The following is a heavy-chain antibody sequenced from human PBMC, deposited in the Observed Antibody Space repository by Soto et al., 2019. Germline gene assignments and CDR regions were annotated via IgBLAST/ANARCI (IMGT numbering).Heavy chain of an antibody. CDR3: ARDPNWNDAYYYGMDV. CDR1: GFTVSNNS. J-gene: IGHJ6*02. V-gene: IGHV3-53*01. D-gene: IGHD1-1*01. CDR2: IYSGGST. Sequence: EVQLVESGGGLIQPGGSLRLSCAASGFTVSNNSMSWVRQAPGKGLEWVSVIYSGGSTYYADSVKGRFTISRDNFKNTVYLQMNSLRAEDTAVYYCARDPNWNDAYYYGMDVWGQGTTVTVSS.